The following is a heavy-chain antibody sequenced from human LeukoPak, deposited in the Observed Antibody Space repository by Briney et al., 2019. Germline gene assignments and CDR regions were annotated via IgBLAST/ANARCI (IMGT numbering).Heavy chain of an antibody. D-gene: IGHD3-22*01. CDR2: ISAYNGNT. J-gene: IGHJ4*02. CDR1: GYTFTSYG. V-gene: IGHV1-18*01. Sequence: VASVKVSCKASGYTFTSYGISWVRQAPGQGLEWMGWISAYNGNTNYAQKLQGRVTMTTDTSTSTAYMELRSLRSDDTAVYYCARAGNDYYDSSGYYYVSNYWGQGTLVTVSS. CDR3: ARAGNDYYDSSGYYYVSNY.